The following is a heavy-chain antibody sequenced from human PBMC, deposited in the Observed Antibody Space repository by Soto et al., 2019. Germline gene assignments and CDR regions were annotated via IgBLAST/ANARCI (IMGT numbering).Heavy chain of an antibody. J-gene: IGHJ6*02. Sequence: QVQLVQSGAEVKKPGYSVKVSCKASGGTFSSYAISWVRQAHGPGLEWMVGIIPICGTANYAKQFQGRVTITADEYKSTACRELSCLRSEYTAVNYCASRINDFWRVYYDGRRDYSYYDGMDVWGQGTTVTVSS. CDR3: ASRINDFWRVYYDGRRDYSYYDGMDV. CDR2: IIPICGTA. CDR1: GGTFSSYA. D-gene: IGHD3-3*01. V-gene: IGHV1-69*12.